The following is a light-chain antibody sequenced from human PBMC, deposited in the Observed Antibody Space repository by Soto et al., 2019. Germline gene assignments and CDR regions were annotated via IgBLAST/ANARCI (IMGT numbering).Light chain of an antibody. V-gene: IGKV1D-12*01. CDR2: AAS. Sequence: DIQMTQSPSSVSASVGDRVSITCRASQVISNWLAWYQQKPERAPKLLIYAASSLQSGVSSRFSGSGSGTDFTLTISSLQPEDFATYYCQQGNSFPFTFGPGTKVDIK. CDR3: QQGNSFPFT. J-gene: IGKJ3*01. CDR1: QVISNW.